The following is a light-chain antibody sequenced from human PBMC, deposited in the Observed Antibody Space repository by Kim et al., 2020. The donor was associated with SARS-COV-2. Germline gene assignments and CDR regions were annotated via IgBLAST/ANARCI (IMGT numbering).Light chain of an antibody. Sequence: EPASISCRSSQSLLHSNVYIYLDWYLQKPGQSPQLLIYLGSNRASGVPDRFSGSGSGTDFTLKISRVEAEDVGVYYCMQALQTPVTFGQGTKLEI. CDR3: MQALQTPVT. CDR2: LGS. V-gene: IGKV2-28*01. J-gene: IGKJ2*01. CDR1: QSLLHSNVYIY.